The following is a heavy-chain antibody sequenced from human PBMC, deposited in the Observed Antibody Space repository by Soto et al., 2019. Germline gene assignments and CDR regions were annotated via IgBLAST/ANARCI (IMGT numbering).Heavy chain of an antibody. V-gene: IGHV3-23*01. CDR2: ISGSGGST. CDR3: AKSGAGIAVAGTQYYFDY. Sequence: AGGSLRLSCAASGFTFSSYAMSWVRQAPGKGLEWVSAISGSGGSTYYADSVKGRFTISRDNSKNTLYLQMNSLRAEDTAVYYCAKSGAGIAVAGTQYYFDYWGQGTLVTVSS. D-gene: IGHD6-19*01. J-gene: IGHJ4*02. CDR1: GFTFSSYA.